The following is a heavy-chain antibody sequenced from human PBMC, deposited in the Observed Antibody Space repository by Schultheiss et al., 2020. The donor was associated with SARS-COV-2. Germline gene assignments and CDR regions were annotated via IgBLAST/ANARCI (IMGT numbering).Heavy chain of an antibody. CDR3: ARQCGYCSSTSCYTNKYYYYYMDV. CDR1: GFTVSSNY. CDR2: IYSGGST. D-gene: IGHD2-2*02. V-gene: IGHV3-66*02. Sequence: GGSLRLSCAASGFTVSSNYMSWVRQAPGKGLEWVSVIYSGGSTYYADSVKGRFTISRDNSKNTLYLQMNSLRAEDTAVYYCARQCGYCSSTSCYTNKYYYYYMDVWGKGTTVTVSS. J-gene: IGHJ6*03.